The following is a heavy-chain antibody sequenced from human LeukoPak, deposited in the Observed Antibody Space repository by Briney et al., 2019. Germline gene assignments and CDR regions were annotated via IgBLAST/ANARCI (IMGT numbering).Heavy chain of an antibody. V-gene: IGHV4-38-2*02. CDR1: GYSISSGYY. CDR2: IYHSGST. CDR3: ARDVGIAAAYDY. D-gene: IGHD6-13*01. J-gene: IGHJ4*02. Sequence: KSSETLSLTCAVSGYSISSGYYWGWIRQPPGKGLEWIGSIYHSGSTYYNPSLKSRVTISVDTSKNQFSLKLSSVTAADTAVYYCARDVGIAAAYDYWGQGILVTVSS.